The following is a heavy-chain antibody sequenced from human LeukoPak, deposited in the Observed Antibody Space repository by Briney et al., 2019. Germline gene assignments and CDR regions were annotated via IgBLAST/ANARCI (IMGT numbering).Heavy chain of an antibody. J-gene: IGHJ4*02. CDR3: AKERGSSSWYLYYFDY. CDR1: GFTFSSYA. CDR2: ISTNGGST. D-gene: IGHD6-13*01. Sequence: GGSLRLSCAASGFTFSSYAMHWVRQAPGKGLEYVSAISTNGGSTYYANSVKGRFTISRDNSKNTLYLQMNSLRAEDTAVYYCAKERGSSSWYLYYFDYWGQGTLVTVSS. V-gene: IGHV3-64*01.